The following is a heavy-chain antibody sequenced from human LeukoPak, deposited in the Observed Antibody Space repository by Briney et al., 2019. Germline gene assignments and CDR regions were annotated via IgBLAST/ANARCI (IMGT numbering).Heavy chain of an antibody. D-gene: IGHD1-26*01. J-gene: IGHJ6*03. Sequence: GGSLRLSCAASGFTVSSNYMSWVRQAPGKGLEWVSVIYSGGSTYYADSVKGRFTISRDNSKNTLYLQMNSLRAEDTAVYYCARVRSGSYYYYYYYYMDVWGKGTTVTISS. CDR1: GFTVSSNY. CDR2: IYSGGST. CDR3: ARVRSGSYYYYYYYYMDV. V-gene: IGHV3-53*01.